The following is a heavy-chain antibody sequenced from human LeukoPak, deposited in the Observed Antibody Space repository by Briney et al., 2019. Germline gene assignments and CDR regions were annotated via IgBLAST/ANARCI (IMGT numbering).Heavy chain of an antibody. Sequence: PGGSLRLSCAASGFNFKDYAMHWVRQAPGKGLEWVSGISWNSGNIGYADSVKGRFTISRDNAKNSLYLQMNSLRAEDTAVYYCATLEVPAAMIDAFHIWGQGTMVTVSS. D-gene: IGHD2-2*01. CDR2: ISWNSGNI. J-gene: IGHJ3*02. CDR3: ATLEVPAAMIDAFHI. CDR1: GFNFKDYA. V-gene: IGHV3-9*01.